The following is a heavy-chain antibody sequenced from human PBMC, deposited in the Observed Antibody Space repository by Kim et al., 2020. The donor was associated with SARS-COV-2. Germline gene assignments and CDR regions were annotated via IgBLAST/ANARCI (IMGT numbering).Heavy chain of an antibody. Sequence: GGSLRLSCAASGFTFSSYAMHWVRQAPGKGLEWVAVISYDGSNKYYADSVKGRFTISRDNSKNTLYLQMNSLRAEDTAVYYCARDSVGYYYGSGSSPDYWGQGTLVTVSS. CDR2: ISYDGSNK. V-gene: IGHV3-30*04. D-gene: IGHD3-10*01. J-gene: IGHJ4*02. CDR3: ARDSVGYYYGSGSSPDY. CDR1: GFTFSSYA.